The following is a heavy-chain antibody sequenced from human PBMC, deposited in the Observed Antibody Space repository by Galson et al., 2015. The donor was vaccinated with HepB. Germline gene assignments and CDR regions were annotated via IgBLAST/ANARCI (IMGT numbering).Heavy chain of an antibody. CDR1: GLTFSSYW. D-gene: IGHD6-13*01. CDR3: ARGGSSSWESFDL. J-gene: IGHJ3*01. V-gene: IGHV3-74*03. CDR2: INTDGGTT. Sequence: SLRLSCAASGLTFSSYWMHWVRQGPGKGLVWVSHINTDGGTTTYADFVKGRFTISRDNTKNTLYLQMNGLRAEDTAMYYCARGGSSSWESFDLWGQGTMVSVSS.